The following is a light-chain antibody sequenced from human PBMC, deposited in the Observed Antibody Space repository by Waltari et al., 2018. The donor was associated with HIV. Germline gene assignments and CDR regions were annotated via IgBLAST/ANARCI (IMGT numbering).Light chain of an antibody. CDR1: QSLLFSSNKKNY. J-gene: IGKJ1*01. CDR2: WAS. V-gene: IGKV4-1*01. CDR3: QQYYSTPPT. Sequence: DIVMTQSPASLTVSLGERATINCKSSQSLLFSSNKKNYLAWYQQKPGQSPKLLIYWASTRHCGVSDRFSGSGSGTDFTLTITGLQPEDVAVYFCQQYYSTPPTFGQGTKVEIK.